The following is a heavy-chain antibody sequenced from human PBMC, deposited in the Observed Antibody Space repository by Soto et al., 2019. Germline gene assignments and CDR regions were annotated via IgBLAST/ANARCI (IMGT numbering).Heavy chain of an antibody. CDR2: ISAYSGNT. CDR3: ARDGRSSYSSGWYYFEY. V-gene: IGHV1-18*04. J-gene: IGHJ4*02. D-gene: IGHD6-19*01. Sequence: ASVKVSCKASSYTFTSYGISWVRQAPGQGLEWMGWISAYSGNTNYAQKLQGRVTMTTDTSTSTVYMEMSSLRSEDTAVYYCARDGRSSYSSGWYYFEYWGQGTMVTVSS. CDR1: SYTFTSYG.